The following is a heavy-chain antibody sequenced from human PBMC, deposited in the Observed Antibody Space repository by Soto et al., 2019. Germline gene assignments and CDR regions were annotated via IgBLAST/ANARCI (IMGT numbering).Heavy chain of an antibody. CDR2: IYYSGST. CDR1: GGSISSYY. D-gene: IGHD3-10*01. J-gene: IGHJ5*02. CDR3: ARSSSGGWFDP. Sequence: PSETLSLTCTVSGGSISSYYWSWIRQPPGKGLEWIGYIYYSGSTNYNPSLKSRVTISVDTSKNQFSLKLSSVTAADTAVYYCARSSSGGWFDPWGQGPLVTASS. V-gene: IGHV4-59*01.